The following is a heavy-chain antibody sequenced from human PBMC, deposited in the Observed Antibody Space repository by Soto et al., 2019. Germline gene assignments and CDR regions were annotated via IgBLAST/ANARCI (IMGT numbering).Heavy chain of an antibody. V-gene: IGHV3-30-3*01. D-gene: IGHD4-17*01. Sequence: QVQLVESGGGVVQPGRSLRLSCAASVFTFSSYAMHWVRQAPGKGLEWVAVISYDGSNKYYADSVKGRFTISRDNSKNTLYLQMNSLRAEDTAVYYCARPDYGDYVNWFDPWGQGTLVTVSS. CDR2: ISYDGSNK. CDR1: VFTFSSYA. J-gene: IGHJ5*02. CDR3: ARPDYGDYVNWFDP.